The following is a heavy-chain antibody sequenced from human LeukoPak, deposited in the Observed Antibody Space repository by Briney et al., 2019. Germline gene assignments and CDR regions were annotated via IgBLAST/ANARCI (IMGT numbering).Heavy chain of an antibody. CDR3: AKDLRVTYYDFWSGPSGGNFDY. CDR1: GFTFSSYA. J-gene: IGHJ4*02. Sequence: GGSLRLSCAASGFTFSSYAMSWVRQAPVKGLEWVSAISGSGGSTYYADSVKGRFTISRDNSKNTLYLQMNSLRAEDTAVYYCAKDLRVTYYDFWSGPSGGNFDYWGQGTLVTVSS. CDR2: ISGSGGST. V-gene: IGHV3-23*01. D-gene: IGHD3-3*01.